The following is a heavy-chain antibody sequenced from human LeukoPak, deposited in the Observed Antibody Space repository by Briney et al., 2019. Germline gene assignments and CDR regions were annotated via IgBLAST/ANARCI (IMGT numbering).Heavy chain of an antibody. J-gene: IGHJ5*02. D-gene: IGHD3-16*01. CDR1: GFTVRTYW. CDR2: MNEDGSEK. Sequence: PGGSLRLSCAASGFTVRTYWMAWVRQAPGKGLEWVANMNEDGSEKYYVESVKGRFTISTDNAKNSLYLQMNSLRVEDTAMYYCVRDLRLRLLSDPWGQGTLVTVSS. V-gene: IGHV3-7*01. CDR3: VRDLRLRLLSDP.